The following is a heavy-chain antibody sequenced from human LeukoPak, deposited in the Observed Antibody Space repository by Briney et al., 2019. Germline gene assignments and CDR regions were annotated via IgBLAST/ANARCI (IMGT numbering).Heavy chain of an antibody. CDR3: AKANRGILTGENWFDP. CDR2: ISWNSGSI. J-gene: IGHJ5*02. D-gene: IGHD3-9*01. CDR1: GFTFDDYA. Sequence: GGSLRLSCAASGFTFDDYAVHWVRQAPGKGLEWVSGISWNSGSIGYADSVKGRFTISRDNAKNSLYLQMNSLRAEDTALYYCAKANRGILTGENWFDPWGQGTLVTVSS. V-gene: IGHV3-9*01.